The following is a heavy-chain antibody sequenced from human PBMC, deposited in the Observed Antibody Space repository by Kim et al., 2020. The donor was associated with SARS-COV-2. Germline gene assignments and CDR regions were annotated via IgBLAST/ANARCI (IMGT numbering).Heavy chain of an antibody. CDR1: DGSMKTSNYY. D-gene: IGHD3-10*01. J-gene: IGHJ6*03. Sequence: SETLSLTCTVSDGSMKTSNYYWGWIRQSPGEGLEWIGSGYYTGTTYYNPALKSRVTISVDKSKKQFSLKLTSMTAAQTAVYYCARLARYGTSVSCDTMGGAYMDVWGEGTTVIVSS. CDR3: ARLARYGTSVSCDTMGGAYMDV. CDR2: GYYTGTT. V-gene: IGHV4-39*01.